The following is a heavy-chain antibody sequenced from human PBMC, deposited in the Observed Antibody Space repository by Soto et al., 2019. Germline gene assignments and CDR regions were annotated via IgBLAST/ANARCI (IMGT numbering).Heavy chain of an antibody. CDR1: GGSVNSGMYY. Sequence: PSETLSLTGTVSGGSVNSGMYYWSWIRQHPGKGLESIGYIYFSGSTYYNPSLKSRVTISLDTSQNQFTLDLTSMTAADTALYYCATAPYSSSWYDHWGQGTLVTVSS. CDR2: IYFSGST. J-gene: IGHJ5*02. D-gene: IGHD6-13*01. CDR3: ATAPYSSSWYDH. V-gene: IGHV4-31*03.